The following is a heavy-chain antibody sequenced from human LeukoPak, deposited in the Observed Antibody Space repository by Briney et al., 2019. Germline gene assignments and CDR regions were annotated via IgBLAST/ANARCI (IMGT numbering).Heavy chain of an antibody. Sequence: GESLKISCKGSGYSFTSYWIGWVRQMPGKGLEWMGIIYPGDSDTRYSPSFQGQVTISADKSISTACLQWSSLKASDTAMYYCARLSKCTNGVCYPYYYYYYMDVWGRGTTVTVSS. CDR2: IYPGDSDT. CDR3: ARLSKCTNGVCYPYYYYYYMDV. CDR1: GYSFTSYW. D-gene: IGHD2-8*01. J-gene: IGHJ6*03. V-gene: IGHV5-51*01.